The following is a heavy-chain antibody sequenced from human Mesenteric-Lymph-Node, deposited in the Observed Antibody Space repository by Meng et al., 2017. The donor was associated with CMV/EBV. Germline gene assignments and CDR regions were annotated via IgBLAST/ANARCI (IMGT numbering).Heavy chain of an antibody. CDR2: ISYDGSDK. J-gene: IGHJ4*02. Sequence: GGSLRLSCAASGSTFSSYGMHWVRQAPGKGLEWVAFISYDGSDKYYADSVKGRFTISRDNSKNTLYLQMNNLRAEDTAVYYCAKESGWFDWGQGTLGTVSS. CDR3: AKESGWFD. CDR1: GSTFSSYG. D-gene: IGHD6-19*01. V-gene: IGHV3-30*02.